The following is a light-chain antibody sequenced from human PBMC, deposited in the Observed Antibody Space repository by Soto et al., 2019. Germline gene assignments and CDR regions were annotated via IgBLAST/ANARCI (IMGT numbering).Light chain of an antibody. CDR1: SSDVGSYNL. CDR3: CSYAGSSTYVV. V-gene: IGLV2-23*01. CDR2: EGS. Sequence: QSALTQPASVSGSPGQSITISCTGTSSDVGSYNLVSWYQQHPGKAPKLMIYEGSKRPSGVSNRFSGSKSCNTASVTISGLQAEDEADYYCCSYAGSSTYVVFGGGTKLTVL. J-gene: IGLJ2*01.